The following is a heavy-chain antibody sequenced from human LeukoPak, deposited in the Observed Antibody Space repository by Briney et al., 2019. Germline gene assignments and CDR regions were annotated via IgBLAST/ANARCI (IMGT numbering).Heavy chain of an antibody. D-gene: IGHD4-17*01. V-gene: IGHV1-3*01. CDR2: INAGNGNT. Sequence: GASVKVSCKASGYTFTSYAMHWVRQAPGQRLEWMGYINAGNGNTKYSQKFQGRVIITRDTSASTAYMELSSLRSEDTAVYYCARYPRDLRMFDYWGQGTLVTVSS. CDR3: ARYPRDLRMFDY. CDR1: GYTFTSYA. J-gene: IGHJ4*02.